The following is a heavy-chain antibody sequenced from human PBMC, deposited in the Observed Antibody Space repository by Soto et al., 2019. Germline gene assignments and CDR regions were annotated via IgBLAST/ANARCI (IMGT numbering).Heavy chain of an antibody. CDR2: ISAYNGNT. J-gene: IGHJ3*02. CDR1: GYTFTSYG. V-gene: IGHV1-18*01. Sequence: VSVKVSCKASGYTFTSYGISWVRQAPGQGLEWMGWISAYNGNTNYAQKLQGRVTMTTDTSTSTAYMELRSLRSDDTAVYYCARVKWDSSGWFNAFDIWGQGTMVTVSS. CDR3: ARVKWDSSGWFNAFDI. D-gene: IGHD6-19*01.